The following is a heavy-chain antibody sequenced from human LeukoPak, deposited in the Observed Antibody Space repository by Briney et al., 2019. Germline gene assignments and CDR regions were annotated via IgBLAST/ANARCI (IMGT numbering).Heavy chain of an antibody. D-gene: IGHD1-26*01. CDR3: AREKGRRKWELLSSPYFQH. CDR1: GYTFTGYY. Sequence: ASVKVSCKASGYTFTGYYMHWVRQAPGQGLEWMGWINPNSGGTNYAQKFQGRVTMTRDTFISTAYMELSRLRSDDTAVYYCAREKGRRKWELLSSPYFQHWGQGTLVTVSS. CDR2: INPNSGGT. J-gene: IGHJ1*01. V-gene: IGHV1-2*02.